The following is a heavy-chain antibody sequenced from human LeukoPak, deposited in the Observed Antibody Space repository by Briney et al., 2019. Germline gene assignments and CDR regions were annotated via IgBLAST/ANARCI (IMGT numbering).Heavy chain of an antibody. CDR2: IPSSGDGT. CDR1: GFTFRNYA. V-gene: IGHV3-23*01. D-gene: IGHD5-12*01. Sequence: GGSLRLSCAASGFTFRNYAMTWVRQAPGKGLEWVSSIPSSGDGTYYADSVKGRFTISRDNSKNMLYLQMNSLRAEDTAVYYCARRTSGAFDFWDQGTQVTVSS. J-gene: IGHJ4*02. CDR3: ARRTSGAFDF.